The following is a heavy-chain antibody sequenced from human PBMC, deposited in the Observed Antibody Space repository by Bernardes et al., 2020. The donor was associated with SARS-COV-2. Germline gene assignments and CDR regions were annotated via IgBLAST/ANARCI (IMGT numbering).Heavy chain of an antibody. V-gene: IGHV4-39*02. CDR3: ARTSYYATTF. J-gene: IGHJ3*01. D-gene: IGHD1-26*01. Sequence: SQTLSLTCTVSGGSISSSSYYWAWIRQPPGKGLEWIGNIYYSGSTYYNPSLKSRVTISVHTSKNLFSLKLSSVTAADTAVYYCARTSYYATTFWGHGTVVTVSS. CDR1: GGSISSSSYY. CDR2: IYYSGST.